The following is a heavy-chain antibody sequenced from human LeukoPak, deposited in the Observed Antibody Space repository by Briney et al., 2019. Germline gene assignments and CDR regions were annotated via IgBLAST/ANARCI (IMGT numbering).Heavy chain of an antibody. J-gene: IGHJ6*03. CDR2: INHSGST. CDR3: ARRRGITMIVVAPYYYYMDV. V-gene: IGHV4-39*07. D-gene: IGHD3-22*01. Sequence: PSETLSLTCTVSGGSISSSNYYWSWLRQPPGKGLEWLGEINHSGSTNYNPSLKSRVTISVDTSKNQFSLKLSSVTAADTAVYYCARRRGITMIVVAPYYYYMDVWGKGTTVTVSS. CDR1: GGSISSSNYY.